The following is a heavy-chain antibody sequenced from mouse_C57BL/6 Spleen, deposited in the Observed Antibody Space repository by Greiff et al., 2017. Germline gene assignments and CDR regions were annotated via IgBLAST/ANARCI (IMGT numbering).Heavy chain of an antibody. CDR3: AIVTTVVATSDY. J-gene: IGHJ2*01. CDR2: IYPGDGDT. Sequence: VKVVESGPELVKPGASVKISCKASGYAFSSSWMNWVKQRPGKGLEWIGRIYPGDGDTNYNGKFKGKATLTADKSSSTAYMQLSSLTSADSAVYFCAIVTTVVATSDYWGQGTTLTVSS. V-gene: IGHV1-82*01. D-gene: IGHD1-1*01. CDR1: GYAFSSSW.